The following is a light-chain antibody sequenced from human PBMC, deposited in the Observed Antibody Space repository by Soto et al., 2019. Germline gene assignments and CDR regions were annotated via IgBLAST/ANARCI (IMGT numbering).Light chain of an antibody. J-gene: IGKJ1*01. CDR2: AAS. CDR3: QQCGSSPWT. CDR1: QRVSSYY. Sequence: IAFSQSHSNLTQSPWARATSACSASQRVSSYYLAWYQQKPGQAPRLLIYAASSRATGITDRFSGGGSGTDFTLTISSLEPEDFAAYYCQQCGSSPWTFGQGTKVDIK. V-gene: IGKV3-20*01.